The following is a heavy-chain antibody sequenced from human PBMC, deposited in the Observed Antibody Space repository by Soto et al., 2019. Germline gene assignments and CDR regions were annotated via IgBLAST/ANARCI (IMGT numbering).Heavy chain of an antibody. Sequence: SETLSLTCTVSGASISSNTYYWAWIRRPPGKGLECIGSIYYDGSTYYNPSLKSRLTIVVDTSKNQFSLKLSSVTAADTAVYYCARGSPDFWSGYGYYYYGMDVWGQGTTVTVSS. CDR3: ARGSPDFWSGYGYYYYGMDV. V-gene: IGHV4-39*07. D-gene: IGHD3-3*01. CDR2: IYYDGST. CDR1: GASISSNTYY. J-gene: IGHJ6*02.